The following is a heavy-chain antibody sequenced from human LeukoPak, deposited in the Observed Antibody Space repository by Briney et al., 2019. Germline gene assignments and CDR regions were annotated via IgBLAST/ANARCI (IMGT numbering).Heavy chain of an antibody. CDR2: IIPIFGTA. V-gene: IGHV1-69*05. Sequence: ASVKVSCKASGGTFSSYAISWVRQAPGQGLEWMGGIIPIFGTANYAQKFQGRVTITTDESTSTAYMELSSLRSEDTAVYYCAKDHWPNSGSDVEGWFDPWGQGTLVTVSS. CDR3: AKDHWPNSGSDVEGWFDP. CDR1: GGTFSSYA. J-gene: IGHJ5*02. D-gene: IGHD1-26*01.